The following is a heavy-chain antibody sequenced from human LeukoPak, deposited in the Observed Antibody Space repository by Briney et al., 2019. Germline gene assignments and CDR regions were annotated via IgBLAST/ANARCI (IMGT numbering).Heavy chain of an antibody. CDR1: GGSLNDYY. J-gene: IGHJ4*02. CDR3: ARRQKSWSQVLDY. Sequence: SETLSLTCAVYGGSLNDYYWSWIRQPPGKGLEWIGEINHSGRTNFNSSLKSRVILSKDTSKSQFSLSLNSVTAADTAVYYCARRQKSWSQVLDYWGQGTLVTVSS. V-gene: IGHV4-34*01. CDR2: INHSGRT. D-gene: IGHD1-26*01.